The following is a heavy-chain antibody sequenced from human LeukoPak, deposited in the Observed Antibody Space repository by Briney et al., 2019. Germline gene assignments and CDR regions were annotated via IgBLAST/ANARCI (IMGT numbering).Heavy chain of an antibody. CDR1: GGTFTRYA. J-gene: IGHJ4*02. CDR3: ARTVCYYGSGSYYNEYYYFDY. Sequence: SVKVSCTASGGTFTRYAISWLRQAPGQGLEWMGGIITIFGTANYAQKFQGRVTITADESTSTAYMELSSLRAEDTAVYYCARTVCYYGSGSYYNEYYYFDYWGQGTLVTVSS. D-gene: IGHD3-10*01. CDR2: IITIFGTA. V-gene: IGHV1-69*13.